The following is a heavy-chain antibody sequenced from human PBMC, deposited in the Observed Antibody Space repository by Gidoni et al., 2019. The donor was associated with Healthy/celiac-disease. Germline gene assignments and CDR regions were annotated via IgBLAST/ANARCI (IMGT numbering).Heavy chain of an antibody. CDR2: IYTSGST. V-gene: IGHV4-61*02. CDR1: GGSISSGSYY. J-gene: IGHJ4*02. D-gene: IGHD6-6*01. CDR3: ARGSSAARYFDY. Sequence: QVQLQESGPGLVKPSQTLSLTCPLSGGSISSGSYYWSWIRQPAGKGLEWIGRIYTSGSTNYNPSLKSRVTMSVDTSKNQFSLKLSAVTAADTAVYYCARGSSAARYFDYWGQGTLVTVSS.